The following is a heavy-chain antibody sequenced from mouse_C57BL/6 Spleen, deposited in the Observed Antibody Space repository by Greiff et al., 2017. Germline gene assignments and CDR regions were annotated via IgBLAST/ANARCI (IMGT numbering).Heavy chain of an antibody. D-gene: IGHD2-3*01. V-gene: IGHV5-6*01. J-gene: IGHJ2*01. CDR2: ISSGGSYT. CDR3: ARHDDKGFDY. Sequence: EVKVVESGGDLVKPGGSLKLSCAASGFTFSSYGMSWVRQTPDKRLEWVATISSGGSYTYYPDSVKGRFTISRDNAKNTLYLQMSSLKSEDTAMYYCARHDDKGFDYWGQGTTLTVSS. CDR1: GFTFSSYG.